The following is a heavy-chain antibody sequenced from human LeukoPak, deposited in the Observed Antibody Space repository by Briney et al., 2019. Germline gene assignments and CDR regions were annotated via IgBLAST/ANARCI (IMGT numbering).Heavy chain of an antibody. V-gene: IGHV3-23*01. CDR3: AKDLIAARRSGWFDP. CDR1: GFSFTNYW. D-gene: IGHD6-6*01. J-gene: IGHJ5*02. CDR2: ISSDGSVT. Sequence: GGSLRLSCAVSGFSFTNYWMHWVRQDPGKGLVWVSYISSDGSVTYYADSVKGRFTISRDNSKNTLYLQMNSLRAEDTAVYYCAKDLIAARRSGWFDPWGQGTLVTVSS.